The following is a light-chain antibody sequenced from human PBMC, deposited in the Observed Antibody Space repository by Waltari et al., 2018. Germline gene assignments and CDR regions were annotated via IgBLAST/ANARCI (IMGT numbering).Light chain of an antibody. CDR2: DAS. V-gene: IGKV1-5*01. CDR3: QQYNRFSP. J-gene: IGKJ1*01. CDR1: AAINKG. Sequence: DTQLSQFPSTLAASVGDRVTITCRARAAINKGLAWYQQKPGKAPKVLIYDASTLQSGVPSRFSGSGSGTEFTLTIDSLQPDDFATYYCQQYNRFSPFGQGTNVEVK.